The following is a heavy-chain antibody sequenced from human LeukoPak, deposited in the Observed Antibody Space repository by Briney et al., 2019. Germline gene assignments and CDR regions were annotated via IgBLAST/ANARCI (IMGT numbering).Heavy chain of an antibody. CDR3: ARGTAYCSGGSCSNNWFDP. J-gene: IGHJ5*02. CDR2: IYHSGST. Sequence: PSETLSLTCAVSGYSISSGYYWGWIRQPPGKGLEGIGSIYHSGSTYYNPSLKSRVTISVDTSKNQFYLKLSSVTAADTAVYYCARGTAYCSGGSCSNNWFDPWGQGTLVTVSS. CDR1: GYSISSGYY. D-gene: IGHD2-15*01. V-gene: IGHV4-38-2*01.